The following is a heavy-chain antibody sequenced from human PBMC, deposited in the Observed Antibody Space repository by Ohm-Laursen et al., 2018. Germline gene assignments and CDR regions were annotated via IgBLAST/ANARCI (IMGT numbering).Heavy chain of an antibody. CDR1: GFSLSTSGVG. CDR2: IYWNDDK. J-gene: IGHJ5*02. Sequence: TTQTLTLTRTFSGFSLSTSGVGVGWIRQPPGKALEWLALIYWNDDKRYSPSLKSRLTITKETSKNQVVLTMTNMDPVDTATYYCAHRGAGVDDPWGQGTLVTVSS. CDR3: AHRGAGVDDP. V-gene: IGHV2-5*01. D-gene: IGHD2-15*01.